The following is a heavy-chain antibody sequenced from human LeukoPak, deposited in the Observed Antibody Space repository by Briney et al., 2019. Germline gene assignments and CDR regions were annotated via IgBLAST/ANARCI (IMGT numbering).Heavy chain of an antibody. J-gene: IGHJ4*02. CDR3: ARDIVNGPFVISLES. CDR2: INSGGNTQ. V-gene: IGHV3-48*03. CDR1: GFSLSTYE. D-gene: IGHD2-21*01. Sequence: GGSLRLSCAASGFSLSTYEMNWIRQVPGKGLEWVSRINSGGNTQYYADSVRGRFTMSRDNAKNSLDLQMNSLRAEDTAVYYCARDIVNGPFVISLESWGQGALVTVSS.